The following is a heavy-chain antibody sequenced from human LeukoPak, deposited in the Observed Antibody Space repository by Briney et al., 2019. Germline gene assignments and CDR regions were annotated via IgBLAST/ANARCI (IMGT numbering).Heavy chain of an antibody. Sequence: GGSLRLSCVAFGFTFSSYTMNWVRQAPGKGLEWVSSISSSSSAIYYAASVKGRFTISRDNAKNSLYLQMNSLRDEDTAVYYCARGALRYSDYWGQGTLVTVSS. CDR1: GFTFSSYT. CDR3: ARGALRYSDY. V-gene: IGHV3-48*02. D-gene: IGHD3-9*01. CDR2: ISSSSSAI. J-gene: IGHJ4*02.